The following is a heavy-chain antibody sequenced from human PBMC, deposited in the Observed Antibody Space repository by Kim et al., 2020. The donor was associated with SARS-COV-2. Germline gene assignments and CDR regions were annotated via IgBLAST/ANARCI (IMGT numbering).Heavy chain of an antibody. V-gene: IGHV1-2*06. D-gene: IGHD6-19*01. CDR1: GYTFTGYY. CDR2: INPNSGDP. J-gene: IGHJ4*02. CDR3: AGDDRTGWYYFDY. Sequence: ASVKVSCKASGYTFTGYYMHWVRQAPGQGLEWMGRINPNSGDPNYAQKLQGRVTMTRDTSISTAYMELSSLRSDHTAVYYCAGDDRTGWYYFDYWGQGTLVTVPS.